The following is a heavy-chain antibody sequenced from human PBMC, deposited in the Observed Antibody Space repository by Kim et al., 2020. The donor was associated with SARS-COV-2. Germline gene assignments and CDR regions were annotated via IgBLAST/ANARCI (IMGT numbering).Heavy chain of an antibody. D-gene: IGHD3-16*01. CDR2: ISSSGSTI. CDR1: GFTFSDYY. CDR3: ARGNYDYVWGSQSAYYYYYGMDV. Sequence: LSLTCAASGFTFSDYYMSWIRQAPGKGLEWVSYISSSGSTIYYADSVKGRFTISRDNAKNSLYLQMNSLRAEDTAVYYCARGNYDYVWGSQSAYYYYYGMDVWGQGTTVTVSS. V-gene: IGHV3-11*04. J-gene: IGHJ6*02.